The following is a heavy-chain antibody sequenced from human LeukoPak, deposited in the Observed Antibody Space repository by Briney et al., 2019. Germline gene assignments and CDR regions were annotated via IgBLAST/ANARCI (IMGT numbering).Heavy chain of an antibody. CDR1: GDSVTTYY. CDR3: ARNGSNWSNDYYHGVDV. CDR2: VYYSGSA. V-gene: IGHV4-59*02. J-gene: IGHJ6*02. D-gene: IGHD4-11*01. Sequence: SETLSLTCTVSGDSVTTYYWSWIRQPPGKGLEWLGYVYYSGSATYNPSLKSRVTISVDTSKNQFSLRLSSVTAADTAVYYCARNGSNWSNDYYHGVDVWGQGTTVTVSS.